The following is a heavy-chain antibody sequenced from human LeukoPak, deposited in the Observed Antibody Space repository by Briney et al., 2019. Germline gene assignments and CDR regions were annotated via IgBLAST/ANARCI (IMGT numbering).Heavy chain of an antibody. Sequence: GRSLRLSCAASGFAFSSYGMHWVRQAPGKGLEWVAVISYDGSNEYFAGSVKGRFTISRDNSKNTLYLQMNSLRAEDTAVYYCAREVGGGASGQWGQGTLVTVSS. CDR3: AREVGGGASGQ. J-gene: IGHJ4*02. D-gene: IGHD3-16*01. CDR2: ISYDGSNE. CDR1: GFAFSSYG. V-gene: IGHV3-30*03.